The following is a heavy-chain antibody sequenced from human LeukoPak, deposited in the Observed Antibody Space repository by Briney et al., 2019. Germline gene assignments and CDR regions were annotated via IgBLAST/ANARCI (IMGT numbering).Heavy chain of an antibody. D-gene: IGHD2-15*01. CDR1: GFTFSSYA. CDR3: ARGGGSRLYYFDY. J-gene: IGHJ4*02. Sequence: GGSLRLSCAASGFTFSSYAMSWVRQAPGKGLEWVSAISGSGGSTYYADSVKGRFTISRDNSKNTLFLQMNSLRAEDTAVYYCARGGGSRLYYFDYWGQGTLVTVSS. CDR2: ISGSGGST. V-gene: IGHV3-23*01.